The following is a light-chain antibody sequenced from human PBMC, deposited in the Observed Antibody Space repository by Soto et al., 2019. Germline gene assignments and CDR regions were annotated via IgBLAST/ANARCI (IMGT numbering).Light chain of an antibody. CDR3: QQSYSTPPT. CDR1: QSISSY. Sequence: DIQMTQSPSSLSASVGDRVTITCRASQSISSYLNWYQQKPGKAPKLLIYAASSLQSGVPSRFSGSGSGTDFTLTISSLQPEEFATYYCQQSYSTPPTFGQGTKLE. J-gene: IGKJ2*01. V-gene: IGKV1-39*01. CDR2: AAS.